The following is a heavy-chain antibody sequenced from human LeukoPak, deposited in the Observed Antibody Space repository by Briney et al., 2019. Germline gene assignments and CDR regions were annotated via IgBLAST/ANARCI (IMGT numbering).Heavy chain of an antibody. J-gene: IGHJ4*02. Sequence: ASVKVSCKASVYTFTGYYIQWVRQAPGQGLEWMGWLNPNSGGTKYAQKFQGRVTMTRDTSISTAYVELSRLRSDGTAIYYCARVTVAGTFEYYFDYWGQGSLVIVSS. CDR2: LNPNSGGT. CDR1: VYTFTGYY. CDR3: ARVTVAGTFEYYFDY. V-gene: IGHV1-2*02. D-gene: IGHD6-19*01.